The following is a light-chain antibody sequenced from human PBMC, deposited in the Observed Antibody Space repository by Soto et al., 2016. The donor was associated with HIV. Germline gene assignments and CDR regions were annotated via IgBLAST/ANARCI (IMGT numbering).Light chain of an antibody. CDR1: QDITTW. Sequence: DIQMTQSPSTLSASVGDRVTITCRASQDITTWLAWYQQKPGKPPNLLIYKASNLQNGVPSRFSGSGSGTEFTLTISCLQSEDFATYYCQQYHSDVRTFGQGTKVEIK. V-gene: IGKV1-5*03. CDR2: KAS. J-gene: IGKJ1*01. CDR3: QQYHSDVRT.